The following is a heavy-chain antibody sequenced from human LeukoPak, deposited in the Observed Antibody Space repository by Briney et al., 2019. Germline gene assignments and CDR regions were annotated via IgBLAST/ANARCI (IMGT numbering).Heavy chain of an antibody. CDR1: GGSIRSYY. V-gene: IGHV4-4*07. CDR2: IFTSGST. CDR3: ARGLWFGQSEYGVNWFDP. Sequence: PSETLSLTCTGSGGSIRSYYWSWIRQPAGKGLEWIGRIFTSGSTNYNPSLKSRVTMSVDKFKNKFFLKVKSVTAADTAVYYCARGLWFGQSEYGVNWFDPWGQGTLVTVSS. J-gene: IGHJ5*02. D-gene: IGHD3-10*01.